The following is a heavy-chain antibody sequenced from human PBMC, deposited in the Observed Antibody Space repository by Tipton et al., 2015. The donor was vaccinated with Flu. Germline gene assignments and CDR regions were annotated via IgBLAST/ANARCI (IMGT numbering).Heavy chain of an antibody. J-gene: IGHJ3*02. CDR1: GGSVSSGSYY. D-gene: IGHD6-19*01. CDR3: ARDRPAMVSSGWYRAFDI. Sequence: TLSLTCTVSGGSVSSGSYYWSWIRQPPGKGLEWIGYIYYSGSTNYNPSLKSRVTISVDTSKNQFSLKLSSVTAADTAVHYCARDRPAMVSSGWYRAFDIWGQGTMVTVSS. V-gene: IGHV4-61*01. CDR2: IYYSGST.